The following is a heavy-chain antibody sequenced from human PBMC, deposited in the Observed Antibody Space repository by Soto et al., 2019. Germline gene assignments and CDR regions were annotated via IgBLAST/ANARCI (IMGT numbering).Heavy chain of an antibody. CDR3: ARDLDDSSGYYFAHWFGP. V-gene: IGHV3-23*01. D-gene: IGHD3-22*01. CDR2: ISGSGDTT. Sequence: PGGSLRLSCVISRLTFSSYALNWVRQAPGEGLEWVSSISGSGDTTYYADSVKGRFTISRDNSKNTLYLQMNSLRAEDTAVYYCARDLDDSSGYYFAHWFGPWGQGTLVTVSS. J-gene: IGHJ5*02. CDR1: RLTFSSYA.